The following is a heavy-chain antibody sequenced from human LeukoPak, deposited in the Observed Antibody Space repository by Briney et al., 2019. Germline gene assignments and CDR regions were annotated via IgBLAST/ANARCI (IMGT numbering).Heavy chain of an antibody. V-gene: IGHV3-11*05. CDR2: ISSSSSYI. J-gene: IGHJ4*02. CDR3: AKDPTFSMIVVERDY. Sequence: GGSLRLSCAASGFTFSDYYMSWIRQAPGKGLEWVSSISSSSSYIYYADSVKGRFTISRDNAKNSLYLQMNSLRAEDTAVYYCAKDPTFSMIVVERDYWGQGTLATVSS. CDR1: GFTFSDYY. D-gene: IGHD3-22*01.